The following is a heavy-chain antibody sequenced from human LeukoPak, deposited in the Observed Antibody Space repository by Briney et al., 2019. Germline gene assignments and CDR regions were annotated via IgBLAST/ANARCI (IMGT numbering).Heavy chain of an antibody. D-gene: IGHD6-19*01. V-gene: IGHV3-20*04. CDR1: GFTFDDYG. Sequence: GGSLRLSCAASGFTFDDYGMSWGRHAPGKGREWVSGINWNGGSTGYADSVKGRFTISRDNTKNSLYLPMNRLRAEDTALYYCARDLVAVAGTLRFDPWGQGTLVTVSS. J-gene: IGHJ5*02. CDR2: INWNGGST. CDR3: ARDLVAVAGTLRFDP.